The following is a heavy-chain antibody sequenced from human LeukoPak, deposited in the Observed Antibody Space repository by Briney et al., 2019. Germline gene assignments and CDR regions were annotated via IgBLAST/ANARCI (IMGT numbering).Heavy chain of an antibody. J-gene: IGHJ4*02. Sequence: PGGSLRLSCAASGFSLSSYWMTWVRQAPGKGLEWVANINEDGSEKNYVDSVKGRFTISRDNAKNSLYLQMNSLRAEDTAVYYCARVGDSSSGPFDYWGQGTLVTVSS. V-gene: IGHV3-7*01. CDR3: ARVGDSSSGPFDY. D-gene: IGHD3-22*01. CDR2: INEDGSEK. CDR1: GFSLSSYW.